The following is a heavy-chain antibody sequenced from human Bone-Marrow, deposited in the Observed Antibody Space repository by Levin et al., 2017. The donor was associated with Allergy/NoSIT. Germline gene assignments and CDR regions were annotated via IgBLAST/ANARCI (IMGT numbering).Heavy chain of an antibody. Sequence: PSETLSLTCAVYGGSFSGYYWSWIRQPPGKGLEWIGEINHSGSTNYNPSLKSRVTISVDTSKNQFSLKLSSVTAADTAVYYCARGGGDCSGGSCYKYNWFDPWGQGTLVTVSS. D-gene: IGHD2-15*01. CDR1: GGSFSGYY. CDR3: ARGGGDCSGGSCYKYNWFDP. CDR2: INHSGST. J-gene: IGHJ5*02. V-gene: IGHV4-34*01.